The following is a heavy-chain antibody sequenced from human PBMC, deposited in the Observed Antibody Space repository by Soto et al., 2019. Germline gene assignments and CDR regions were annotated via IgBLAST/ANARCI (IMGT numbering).Heavy chain of an antibody. CDR2: IGSSGSDI. CDR1: GFTFRSFG. J-gene: IGHJ4*02. Sequence: GGSLRLSCAASGFTFRSFGMNWVRQTPGRGLEWLSYIGSSGSDIYYADSVKGQFTISRDNAKNSLYLQMNSLRDEDTAVYYCARAALFGYDYWGQGTLVTVSS. V-gene: IGHV3-48*02. CDR3: ARAALFGYDY. D-gene: IGHD3-10*02.